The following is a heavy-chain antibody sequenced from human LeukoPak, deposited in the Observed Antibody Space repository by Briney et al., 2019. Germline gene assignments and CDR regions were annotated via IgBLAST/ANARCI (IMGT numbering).Heavy chain of an antibody. D-gene: IGHD5-18*01. CDR3: ARDFNTGDTAMVSPSGY. J-gene: IGHJ4*02. CDR1: GFTFSDYY. Sequence: GGSLRLSRAASGFTFSDYYMSWIRQAPGKGLEWVSYISSSGSTIYYADSVKGRFTISRDNAKNSLYLQMNSLRAEDTAVYYCARDFNTGDTAMVSPSGYWGQGTLVTVSS. V-gene: IGHV3-11*04. CDR2: ISSSGSTI.